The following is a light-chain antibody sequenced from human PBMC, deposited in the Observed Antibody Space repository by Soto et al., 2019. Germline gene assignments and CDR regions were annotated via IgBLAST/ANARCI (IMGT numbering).Light chain of an antibody. CDR1: NLGSKS. J-gene: IGLJ3*02. CDR2: DDS. V-gene: IGLV3-21*02. CDR3: QVWDSRTDHVV. Sequence: SYELTQPPSVSVAPGQTARIGGGGDNLGSKSVHWYQQKSGQAPVLVVSDDSDRPSGIPERISGSNSGKMATLTISGVEAGDEADYYCQVWDSRTDHVVFGGGTKLTVL.